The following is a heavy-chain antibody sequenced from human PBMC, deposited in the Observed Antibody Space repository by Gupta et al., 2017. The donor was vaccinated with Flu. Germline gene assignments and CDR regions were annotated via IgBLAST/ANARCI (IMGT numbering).Heavy chain of an antibody. CDR2: ISESGGDT. CDR3: AKEYRKEGATPGEDWFDP. CDR1: GFPFSRYS. D-gene: IGHD1-26*01. J-gene: IGHJ5*02. V-gene: IGHV3-23*01. Sequence: QLLESGGGLAQPGGSLRLSCAASGFPFSRYSMYWVRQAPGKVMEWGAGISESGGDTYYADSVKGRFTISRDNSKNTVFLQMNSLRADDTAIYYCAKEYRKEGATPGEDWFDPWGQGTLVTVSS.